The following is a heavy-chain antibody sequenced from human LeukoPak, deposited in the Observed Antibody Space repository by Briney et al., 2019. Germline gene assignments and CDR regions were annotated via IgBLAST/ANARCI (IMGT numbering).Heavy chain of an antibody. D-gene: IGHD4-17*01. Sequence: SETLSLTCTVSAGSISSYYWNWIRQPPGKGLEWIGYIYYSGSTNYNPSLKSRVTISVDTSKNQFSLKLSSVTAADTAVYYCARVGYGETIDYWGQGTLVTVSS. CDR2: IYYSGST. CDR1: AGSISSYY. CDR3: ARVGYGETIDY. J-gene: IGHJ4*02. V-gene: IGHV4-59*01.